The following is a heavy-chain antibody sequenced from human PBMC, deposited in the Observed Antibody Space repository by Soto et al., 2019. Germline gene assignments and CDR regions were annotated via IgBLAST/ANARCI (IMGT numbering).Heavy chain of an antibody. Sequence: SETLSLTCAVYGGSFSGYYWSWIRQPPGKGLEWIGEINHSGSTNYNPSLKSRVTISVDTSKNQFSLKLSSVTAADTAVYYCARGGGSQLALDYWGQGTLVTVSS. CDR3: ARGGGSQLALDY. J-gene: IGHJ4*02. D-gene: IGHD2-2*01. V-gene: IGHV4-34*01. CDR1: GGSFSGYY. CDR2: INHSGST.